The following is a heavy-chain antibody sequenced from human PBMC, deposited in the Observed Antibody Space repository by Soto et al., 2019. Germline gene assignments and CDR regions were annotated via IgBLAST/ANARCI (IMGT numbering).Heavy chain of an antibody. CDR2: IRSRPYVTTT. CDR1: GFSFGDYT. Sequence: GGSLTLSCTAAGFSFGDYTMTWVSQAPGRGLEWVGFIRSRPYVTTTEYAASVKGRSIISRDDSKSITYLQMNSLKTEDTAVYYCNSGAGNWGQGT. D-gene: IGHD6-19*01. J-gene: IGHJ4*02. CDR3: NSGAGN. V-gene: IGHV3-49*04.